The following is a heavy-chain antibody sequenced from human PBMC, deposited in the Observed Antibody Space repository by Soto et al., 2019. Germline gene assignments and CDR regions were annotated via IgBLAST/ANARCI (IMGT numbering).Heavy chain of an antibody. J-gene: IGHJ3*01. CDR1: GYYSSSYW. Sequence: PGECLKSSCRGSGYYSSSYWIAWVRQMSGKGLEWVGSVYISDSETKYSPSFQGQVTISADKYTNTAYLYWSSLKASDTAMYYCARRGTLSGRDASDVWGQGAMVTVSS. D-gene: IGHD5-12*01. V-gene: IGHV5-51*01. CDR3: ARRGTLSGRDASDV. CDR2: VYISDSET.